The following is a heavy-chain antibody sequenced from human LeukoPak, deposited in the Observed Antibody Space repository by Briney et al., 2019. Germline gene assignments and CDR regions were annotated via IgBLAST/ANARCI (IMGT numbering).Heavy chain of an antibody. J-gene: IGHJ4*02. CDR1: GGSFSGYY. D-gene: IGHD2-8*01. CDR2: INHSGST. CDR3: ARGGIVLMVYGGRGSFDY. Sequence: PSETLSLTCAVYGGSFSGYYWSWIRQPPGKGLEWIGEINHSGSTNYNPSLKSRVTISVDTSKNQFSLKLSSVTAADTAVYYCARGGIVLMVYGGRGSFDYWGQGSLVTVSS. V-gene: IGHV4-34*01.